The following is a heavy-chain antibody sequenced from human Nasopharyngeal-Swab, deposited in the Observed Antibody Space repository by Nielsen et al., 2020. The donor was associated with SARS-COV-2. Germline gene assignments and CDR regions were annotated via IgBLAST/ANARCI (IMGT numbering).Heavy chain of an antibody. V-gene: IGHV5-51*01. J-gene: IGHJ6*02. D-gene: IGHD4-17*01. Sequence: GESLKIFCKGSGYSFTSYWIGWVRQMPGKGLEWMGIIYPGDSDTRYSPSFQGQVTISADKSISTAYLQWSSLKASDTAMYYCAVTTNANYYYYYGMDVWGQGTTVTVSS. CDR1: GYSFTSYW. CDR2: IYPGDSDT. CDR3: AVTTNANYYYYYGMDV.